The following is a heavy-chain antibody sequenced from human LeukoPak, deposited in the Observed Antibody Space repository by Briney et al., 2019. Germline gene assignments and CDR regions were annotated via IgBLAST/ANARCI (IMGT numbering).Heavy chain of an antibody. V-gene: IGHV3-23*01. D-gene: IGHD3-22*01. Sequence: GGSLRLSCAASGFTFSSYSMNWVRQAPGKVLEWVSAISGSGGSTYYADSVKGRFTISRDNSKNTLYLQMNSLRAEDTAVYYCAKDGPLDYDSSGVFDYWGQGTLVTVSS. CDR3: AKDGPLDYDSSGVFDY. J-gene: IGHJ4*02. CDR1: GFTFSSYS. CDR2: ISGSGGST.